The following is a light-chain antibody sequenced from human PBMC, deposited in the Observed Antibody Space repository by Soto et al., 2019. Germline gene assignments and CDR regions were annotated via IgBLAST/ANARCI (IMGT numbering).Light chain of an antibody. V-gene: IGLV2-8*01. CDR1: SSDVGGYNY. J-gene: IGLJ1*01. Sequence: QSALTQPPSASGFPGRSVTISCTGTSSDVGGYNYVSWYQQHPGKAPKLMIYEVSKRPSGVPDRFSGSKSGNTASLTVSGLQAGDEADYYCSSYAGNKNVFGTGTKVTVL. CDR2: EVS. CDR3: SSYAGNKNV.